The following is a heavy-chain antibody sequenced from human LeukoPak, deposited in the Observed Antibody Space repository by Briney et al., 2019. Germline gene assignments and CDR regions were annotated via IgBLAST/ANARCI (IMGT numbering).Heavy chain of an antibody. V-gene: IGHV4-59*12. D-gene: IGHD6-6*01. Sequence: SETLSLTCTVSGGSISSYYWSWIRQPPGKGLEWIGYIYYSGSTNYNPSLKSRVTISVDRSKNQFSLKLSSVTAADTAVYYCARARGIAARPETFDYWGQGTLVTVSS. CDR2: IYYSGST. CDR1: GGSISSYY. CDR3: ARARGIAARPETFDY. J-gene: IGHJ4*02.